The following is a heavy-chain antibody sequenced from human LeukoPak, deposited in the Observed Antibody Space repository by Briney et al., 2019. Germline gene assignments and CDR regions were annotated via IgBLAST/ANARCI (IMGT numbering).Heavy chain of an antibody. V-gene: IGHV3-53*01. J-gene: IGHJ4*02. Sequence: GGSLRLSCAASGFTFSSYSMNWVRQAPGKGLEWVSVIYSGGSTYYADSVKGRFTISRDNSKNTLYLQMNSLRAEDTAVYYCARDYNLDYWGQGTLVTVSS. CDR2: IYSGGST. CDR1: GFTFSSYS. D-gene: IGHD5-24*01. CDR3: ARDYNLDY.